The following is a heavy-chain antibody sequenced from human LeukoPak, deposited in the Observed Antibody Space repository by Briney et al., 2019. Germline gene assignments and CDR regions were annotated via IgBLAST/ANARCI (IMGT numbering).Heavy chain of an antibody. CDR3: ARSSSSSSSEGPYYYYYMDV. Sequence: GGSLRLSCVASGLTFSSYAMSWVRQAPGKGLEWVSGISDSGGKTYYVDSVKGRFTVSRDNSKNTLYLQMNSLGSEDTAVYYCARSSSSSSSEGPYYYYYMDVWGKGTTVTVSS. CDR2: ISDSGGKT. CDR1: GLTFSSYA. J-gene: IGHJ6*03. V-gene: IGHV3-23*01. D-gene: IGHD6-6*01.